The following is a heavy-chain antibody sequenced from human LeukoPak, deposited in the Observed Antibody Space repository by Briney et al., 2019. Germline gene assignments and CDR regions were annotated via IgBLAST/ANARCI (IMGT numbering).Heavy chain of an antibody. Sequence: SVKVSCKASGGTFSSYAISWVRQAPGQGLEWMGRIIPIFGIANYAQKFQGRVTITADKSTSTAYMELSSLRSEDTAVYYCASPPRDSSGFDYWGQGTLVTVSS. CDR1: GGTFSSYA. CDR2: IIPIFGIA. V-gene: IGHV1-69*04. CDR3: ASPPRDSSGFDY. J-gene: IGHJ4*02. D-gene: IGHD3-22*01.